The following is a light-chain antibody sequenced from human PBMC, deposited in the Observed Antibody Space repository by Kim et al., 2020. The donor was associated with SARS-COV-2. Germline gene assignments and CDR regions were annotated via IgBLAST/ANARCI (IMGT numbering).Light chain of an antibody. CDR3: QQYGSSPLYS. CDR2: GAS. J-gene: IGKJ2*03. V-gene: IGKV3-20*01. CDR1: QSVSSY. Sequence: LSPGERATLSCRASQSVSSYLAWYQQKPGQAPRLLIYGASSRATGIPDRFSGSGSGTDFTLTISRLEPEDFAVYYCQQYGSSPLYSFGQGTKLEIK.